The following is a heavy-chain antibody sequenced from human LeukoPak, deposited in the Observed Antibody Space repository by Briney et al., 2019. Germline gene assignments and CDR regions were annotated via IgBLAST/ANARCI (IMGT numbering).Heavy chain of an antibody. J-gene: IGHJ4*02. CDR3: AKAYCSSTSCYVHY. Sequence: GRSLRLSCAASGFTFDDYATHWVRQAPGKGLEWVSGISWNSGSIGYADSVKGRFTISRDNAKNSLYLQMNSLRAEDTALYYCAKAYCSSTSCYVHYWGQGTLVTVSS. CDR2: ISWNSGSI. V-gene: IGHV3-9*01. CDR1: GFTFDDYA. D-gene: IGHD2-2*01.